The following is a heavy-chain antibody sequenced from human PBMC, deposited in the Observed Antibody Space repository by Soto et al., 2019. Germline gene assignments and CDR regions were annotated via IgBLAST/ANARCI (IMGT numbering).Heavy chain of an antibody. J-gene: IGHJ4*02. CDR1: GGSVSSGSYY. D-gene: IGHD6-19*01. CDR2: IYYSGST. V-gene: IGHV4-61*01. Sequence: QVQLQESGPGLVKPSETLSLTCTVSGGSVSSGSYYWSWIRQPPGKGLEWIGYIYYSGSTNYNPSLKSRFTISVATSKNQFSLKLSSVTAADTAVYYCARVRGSSGWAVWGQGTLVTVSS. CDR3: ARVRGSSGWAV.